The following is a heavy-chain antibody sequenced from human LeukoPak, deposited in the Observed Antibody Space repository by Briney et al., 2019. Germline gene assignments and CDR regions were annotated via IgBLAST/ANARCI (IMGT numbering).Heavy chain of an antibody. J-gene: IGHJ3*02. CDR3: ARERITFGGVIVRDAFDI. CDR2: INPNSGGT. D-gene: IGHD3-16*02. V-gene: IGHV1-2*02. CDR1: GYTFTGYY. Sequence: ASVKVSCKASGYTFTGYYMHWVRQAPGQGLEWMGWINPNSGGTNYVQKFQGRVTMTRDTSISTAYMELSRLRSDDTAVYYCARERITFGGVIVRDAFDIWGQGTMVTVSS.